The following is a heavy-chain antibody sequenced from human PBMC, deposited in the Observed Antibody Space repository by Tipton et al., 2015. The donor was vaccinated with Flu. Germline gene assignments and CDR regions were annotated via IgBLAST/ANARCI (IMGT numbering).Heavy chain of an antibody. D-gene: IGHD3-22*01. V-gene: IGHV3-11*01. Sequence: SLRLSCAASGFTFSDYYMSWIRQAPGRGLEWVSYISGRGRSIYDADSVKGRITISRDNAKDSLYLQMNSLRAEDTAIYYCARLRDEYSSASGIGFFDYWGQGTLVTVSS. CDR1: GFTFSDYY. CDR2: ISGRGRSI. CDR3: ARLRDEYSSASGIGFFDY. J-gene: IGHJ4*02.